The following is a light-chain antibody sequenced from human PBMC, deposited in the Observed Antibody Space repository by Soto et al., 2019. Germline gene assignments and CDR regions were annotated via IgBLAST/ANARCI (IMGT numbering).Light chain of an antibody. J-gene: IGKJ2*01. V-gene: IGKV3-20*01. CDR2: GAS. CDR1: LSVSSSY. Sequence: EIVLTQSPGTLSLSPGERATVSCRASLSVSSSYLAWYQQKPCQAPSLLIYGASGRATGIPDRLSGSVSGTDFTLTTSSLQPQVIAVYYCQRHGTPPFTFDHLTKLDTK. CDR3: QRHGTPPFT.